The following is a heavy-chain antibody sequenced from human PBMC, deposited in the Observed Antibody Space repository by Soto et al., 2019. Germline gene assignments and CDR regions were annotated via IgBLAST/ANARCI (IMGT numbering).Heavy chain of an antibody. CDR2: IIPIFGTA. CDR1: GGTFSSYA. Sequence: QVQLVQSGAEVKKPGSPVKVSCKASGGTFSSYAISWVRQAPGQGLEWMGGIIPIFGTANYAQKFQGRVTITADESTSTAYMELSSLRSEDTAVYYCARVLDTAVTTLGWFDPWGQGTLVTVSS. CDR3: ARVLDTAVTTLGWFDP. V-gene: IGHV1-69*12. J-gene: IGHJ5*02. D-gene: IGHD4-17*01.